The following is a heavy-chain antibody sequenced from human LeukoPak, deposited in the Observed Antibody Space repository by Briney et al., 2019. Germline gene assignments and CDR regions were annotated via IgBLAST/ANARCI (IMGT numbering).Heavy chain of an antibody. Sequence: SETLSLTCAVYGGSFSGYYWSWIRQPPGKGLEWIGEINHSGSTNYNPSLKSRVTISVDTSKNQFSLKLSSVTAADTAVYYCARHPRVWGSYCYFDYWGQGTLVTVSS. CDR3: ARHPRVWGSYCYFDY. D-gene: IGHD3-16*01. CDR2: INHSGST. J-gene: IGHJ4*02. CDR1: GGSFSGYY. V-gene: IGHV4-34*01.